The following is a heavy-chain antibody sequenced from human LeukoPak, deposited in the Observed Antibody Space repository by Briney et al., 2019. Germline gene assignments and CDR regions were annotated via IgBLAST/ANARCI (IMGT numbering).Heavy chain of an antibody. J-gene: IGHJ4*02. CDR2: INPTGDST. Sequence: ASVKVSCKASGYTFSSYYMHWVRQAPGQGLEWVGLINPTGDSTNYAQKFQGRVTIAADESTDESTSTAYMELSSLRSEDTAVYYCARGGSDYDILTGYYHYFGYWGQGTLVTVSS. CDR3: ARGGSDYDILTGYYHYFGY. CDR1: GYTFSSYY. V-gene: IGHV1-46*01. D-gene: IGHD3-9*01.